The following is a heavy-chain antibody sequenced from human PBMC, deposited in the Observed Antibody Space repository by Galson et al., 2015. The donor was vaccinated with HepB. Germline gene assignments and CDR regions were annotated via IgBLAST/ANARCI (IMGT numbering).Heavy chain of an antibody. Sequence: SLRLSCAASGFTFHTFAMSWVRQAPGKGLEWVSCISGSGTNTYSADSVEGRFSISRDNSKNTVYLQMNSLRAEDTAIYFCAKDRRFDFWRGYYGGDAFDIWGQGTMVTVSS. CDR2: ISGSGTNT. CDR3: AKDRRFDFWRGYYGGDAFDI. CDR1: GFTFHTFA. V-gene: IGHV3-23*01. D-gene: IGHD3-3*01. J-gene: IGHJ3*02.